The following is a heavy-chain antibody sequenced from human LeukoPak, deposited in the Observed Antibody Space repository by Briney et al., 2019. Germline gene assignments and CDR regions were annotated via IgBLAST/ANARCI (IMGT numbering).Heavy chain of an antibody. CDR2: ISGSGESI. D-gene: IGHD1-26*01. CDR3: AKDFMGLSRFDS. CDR1: GFTFSDYY. V-gene: IGHV3-23*01. Sequence: GGSLRLSCAASGFTFSDYYMSWIRQAPGKGLEWVSTISGSGESIYYEDSVKGRFTISRDNSKNTLSLQMDSLRAEDTAVYYCAKDFMGLSRFDSWGQGTLVTVSS. J-gene: IGHJ4*02.